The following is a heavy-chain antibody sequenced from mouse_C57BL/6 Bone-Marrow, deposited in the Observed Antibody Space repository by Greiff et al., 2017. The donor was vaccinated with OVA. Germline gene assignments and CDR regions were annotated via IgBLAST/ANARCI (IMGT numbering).Heavy chain of an antibody. Sequence: EVKVEESGGGLVQPGGSLKLSCAASGFTFSDYYMYWVRQTPEKRLEWVAYISNGGGSTYYPDTVKGRFTISRDNAKNTLYLQMSRLKSEDTAMYYCARQLRLHAMDYWGQGTSVTVSS. CDR2: ISNGGGST. CDR1: GFTFSDYY. D-gene: IGHD3-2*02. CDR3: ARQLRLHAMDY. J-gene: IGHJ4*01. V-gene: IGHV5-12*01.